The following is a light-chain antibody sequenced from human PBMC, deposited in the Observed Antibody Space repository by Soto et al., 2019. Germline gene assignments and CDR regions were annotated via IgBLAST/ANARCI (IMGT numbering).Light chain of an antibody. CDR1: SSNIGAGYD. J-gene: IGLJ1*01. CDR2: GNS. V-gene: IGLV1-40*01. Sequence: SVLTQPPSVSWAPGQRVTISCTGSSSNIGAGYDVHWYQQLPGTAPKLLIYGNSNRPSGVPDRFSGSKSGTSASLAITGLQAEDEADYYCQSYDSRLSVFYVFGTGTKVT. CDR3: QSYDSRLSVFYV.